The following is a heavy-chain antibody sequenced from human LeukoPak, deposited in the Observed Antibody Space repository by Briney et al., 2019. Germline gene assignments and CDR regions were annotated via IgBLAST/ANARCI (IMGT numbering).Heavy chain of an antibody. CDR1: GFTFSDYS. CDR3: AKRGGSYRGFDY. Sequence: GGSLRLSCAASGFTFSDYSMNWVRQAPGKGLAWVSAIGPSGSTFYADSVKGRFAISRDNSKYTLYLQMDSLRVDDTAVYYCAKRGGSYRGFDYWGQGTLVTVSS. CDR2: IGPSGST. D-gene: IGHD1-26*01. V-gene: IGHV3-23*01. J-gene: IGHJ4*02.